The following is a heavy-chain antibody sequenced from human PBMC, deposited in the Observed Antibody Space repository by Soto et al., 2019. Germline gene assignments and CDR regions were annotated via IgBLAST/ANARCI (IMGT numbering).Heavy chain of an antibody. CDR3: ARGTYYYGSGSYRWFDP. J-gene: IGHJ5*02. Sequence: ASVKVSCKASGYTFTSYDINWVRQATGQGLEWMGWMNPNSGNTGYAQKFQGRVTMTRNTSISTAYMELSSLRSEDTAVYYCARGTYYYGSGSYRWFDPWGQGTLVTVSS. V-gene: IGHV1-8*01. D-gene: IGHD3-10*01. CDR2: MNPNSGNT. CDR1: GYTFTSYD.